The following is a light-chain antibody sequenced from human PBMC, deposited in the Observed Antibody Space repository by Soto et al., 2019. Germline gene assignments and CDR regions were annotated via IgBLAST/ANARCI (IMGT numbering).Light chain of an antibody. CDR1: QSINSW. J-gene: IGKJ4*01. V-gene: IGKV1-5*03. CDR3: PHYNRYPLS. CDR2: KAS. Sequence: DIQMTQSPSTLSASVGDRVTITCRASQSINSWLAWYQQTPGKAPKLIIYKASSLESGVPSRFSGSGSGTEFTLTISSLQPDDFATYYCPHYNRYPLSFGGGTKVEIK.